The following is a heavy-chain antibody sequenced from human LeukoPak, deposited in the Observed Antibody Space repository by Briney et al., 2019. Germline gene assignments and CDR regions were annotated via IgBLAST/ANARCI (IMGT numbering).Heavy chain of an antibody. CDR2: MNPNSGNT. Sequence: ASVKVSCKASGYTFTSYDINRVRQATGQGLEWMGWMNPNSGNTGYAQKFQGRVTITRNTSISTAYMELSSLRSEDTAVYYCARPARGYYDFWSGYYLVVWGQGTLVTVSS. CDR3: ARPARGYYDFWSGYYLVV. V-gene: IGHV1-8*03. J-gene: IGHJ4*02. D-gene: IGHD3-3*01. CDR1: GYTFTSYD.